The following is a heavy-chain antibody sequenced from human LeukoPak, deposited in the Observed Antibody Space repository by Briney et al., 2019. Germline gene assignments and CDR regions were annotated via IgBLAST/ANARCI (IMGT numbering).Heavy chain of an antibody. CDR3: ARPAVVPSAMALEY. Sequence: ASVKVSCKASGYNFYGYFIHWVRQAPGLGLEWMGWINPNSGGSNYAQQFQGRVTMTRDTSSSMVDIELSSLASDDTAMYYCARPAVVPSAMALEYWGQGPLVSVSS. J-gene: IGHJ4*02. D-gene: IGHD2-2*01. CDR1: GYNFYGYF. V-gene: IGHV1-2*02. CDR2: INPNSGGS.